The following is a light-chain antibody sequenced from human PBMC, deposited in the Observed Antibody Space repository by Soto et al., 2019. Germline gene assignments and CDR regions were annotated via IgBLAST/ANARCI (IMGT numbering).Light chain of an antibody. J-gene: IGKJ5*01. V-gene: IGKV3-11*01. CDR2: DAS. Sequence: EIVLTQSPATLSLSPGERATLSCRASQSVSSYFAWYQQKPGQAPRLLIYDASNRATGIPARFSGSGSGTDFTLTISSLEPEDFAVYYCQQRSNWPITFSQGTRLEIK. CDR1: QSVSSY. CDR3: QQRSNWPIT.